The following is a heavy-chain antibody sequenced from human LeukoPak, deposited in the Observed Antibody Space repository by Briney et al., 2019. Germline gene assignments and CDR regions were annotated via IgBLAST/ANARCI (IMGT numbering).Heavy chain of an antibody. CDR2: IYTGGTT. D-gene: IGHD6-19*01. J-gene: IGHJ4*02. V-gene: IGHV3-53*01. Sequence: PGGSLRLSCAASGFTVSSNYMSWVRQAPGKGLEWVSVIYTGGTTYYADSVKGRFTISRDSSKNTLYLQMSSLRVEDTAVYYCASQQWLAGFDYWGQGTLVTVSS. CDR1: GFTVSSNY. CDR3: ASQQWLAGFDY.